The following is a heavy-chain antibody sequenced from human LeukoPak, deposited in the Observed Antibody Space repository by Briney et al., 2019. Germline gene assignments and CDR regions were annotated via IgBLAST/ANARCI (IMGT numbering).Heavy chain of an antibody. CDR3: AADIGDGFYDSWSGYGLDC. CDR1: GFTFTSSA. Sequence: SVKVSCKASGFTFTSSAVQWVRQARGQRLEWIGWIVVGSGNTNYAQKFQERVTITRDMSTSTAYMELSSLRSEDTAVYYCAADIGDGFYDSWSGYGLDCWGQGTLVTVSS. V-gene: IGHV1-58*01. J-gene: IGHJ4*02. D-gene: IGHD3-3*01. CDR2: IVVGSGNT.